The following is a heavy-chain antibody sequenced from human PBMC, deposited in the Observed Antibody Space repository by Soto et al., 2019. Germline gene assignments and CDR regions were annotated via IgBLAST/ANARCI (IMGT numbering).Heavy chain of an antibody. J-gene: IGHJ1*01. CDR1: GYIFTAYS. CDR3: AREENCSDGICYSEYFQR. D-gene: IGHD2-15*01. CDR2: VNPSGGSR. Sequence: QVQLVQSGAEVKKPGASVKVSCKASGYIFTAYSMHWVRQAPGQGLEWMGVVNPSGGSRNYAQKFQGRITMTRDTSTSTVYMELSSLTSEDTAVYYCAREENCSDGICYSEYFQRWGQGTLVTVSS. V-gene: IGHV1-46*01.